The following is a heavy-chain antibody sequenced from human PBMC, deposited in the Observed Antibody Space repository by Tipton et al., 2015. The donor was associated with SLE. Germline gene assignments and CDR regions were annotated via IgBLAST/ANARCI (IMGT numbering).Heavy chain of an antibody. CDR3: ATATQYYDTNGYSSGAFDI. D-gene: IGHD3-22*01. J-gene: IGHJ3*02. Sequence: SLRLSCVASGFSMHVMNWVRQAPGKGLEWVSFISSSSRYIFYADPVKVRFTISRDNSKSSLYLQMNSLRDEDTAVYYCATATQYYDTNGYSSGAFDIWGHGTMVTVSS. V-gene: IGHV3-21*03. CDR2: ISSSSRYI. CDR1: GFSMHV.